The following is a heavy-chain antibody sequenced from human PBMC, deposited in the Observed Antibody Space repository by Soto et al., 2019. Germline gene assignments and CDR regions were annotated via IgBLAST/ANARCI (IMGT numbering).Heavy chain of an antibody. Sequence: QVQLVESGGGLVKPGGSLRLSCAASGFTFSDYYMSWIRQAPGEGLEWVSYISSSGSILYYSDSVKGRFTISRDNAKNSLYLQMNSLRAEDTAVYYCAREFSGYDSYFDYWGQGTLVTVSS. D-gene: IGHD5-12*01. J-gene: IGHJ4*02. V-gene: IGHV3-11*01. CDR1: GFTFSDYY. CDR2: ISSSGSIL. CDR3: AREFSGYDSYFDY.